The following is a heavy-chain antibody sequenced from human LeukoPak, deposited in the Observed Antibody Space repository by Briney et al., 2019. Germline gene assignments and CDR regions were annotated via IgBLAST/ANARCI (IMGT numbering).Heavy chain of an antibody. CDR2: ISGSGGST. D-gene: IGHD3-22*01. Sequence: GGSLRLSCAASGFTFSSYAMSWVRQAPGKGLEWVSAISGSGGSTYYADSVKGRFTISRDNSKNALYLQMNSLRAEDTAVYYCAKAPIQTYYYDSSGYSYWGQGTLVTVSS. CDR3: AKAPIQTYYYDSSGYSY. J-gene: IGHJ4*02. CDR1: GFTFSSYA. V-gene: IGHV3-23*01.